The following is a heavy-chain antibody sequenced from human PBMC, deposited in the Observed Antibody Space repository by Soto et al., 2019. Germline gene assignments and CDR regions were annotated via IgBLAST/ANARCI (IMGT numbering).Heavy chain of an antibody. CDR3: AHSSSQSGFYMGV. J-gene: IGHJ6*03. D-gene: IGHD6-13*01. Sequence: PSETLSLTCTVSGGSISSSSYYWGWIRQPPGKGLEWIGSIYYSGSTYYNPSLKSRVTISVDTSKNQFSLKLSSVTAADTAVYYCAHSSSQSGFYMGVWGKGTTVTVSS. V-gene: IGHV4-39*01. CDR1: GGSISSSSYY. CDR2: IYYSGST.